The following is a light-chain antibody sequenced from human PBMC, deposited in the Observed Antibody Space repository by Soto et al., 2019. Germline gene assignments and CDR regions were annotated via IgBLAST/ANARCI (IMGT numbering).Light chain of an antibody. J-gene: IGLJ2*01. CDR3: QSYDSSLSGSKV. CDR2: GNS. V-gene: IGLV1-40*01. Sequence: QLVLTQPPSVSGAPGQRVTISCTGSSSNIGAGYDVHWYQQLPGTAPKLLIYGNSNRPSGVPDRFSGSKSGTSASLAITRLQAEDEADYFCQSYDSSLSGSKVFGGGTKLTVL. CDR1: SSNIGAGYD.